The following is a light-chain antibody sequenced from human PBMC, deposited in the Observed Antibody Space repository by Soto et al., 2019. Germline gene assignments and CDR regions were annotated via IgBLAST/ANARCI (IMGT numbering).Light chain of an antibody. CDR1: QTIISW. CDR2: YES. CDR3: QQYNSYYWT. J-gene: IGKJ1*01. Sequence: DIKMTQSASSLAVCVGDRVTITCRSSQTIISWLVWYQQKQGRAPKLLINYESTLKSGVASRFGGSGSWTEFTIIISSLQPDDFAIYYCQQYNSYYWTFGQGTKVDIK. V-gene: IGKV1-5*03.